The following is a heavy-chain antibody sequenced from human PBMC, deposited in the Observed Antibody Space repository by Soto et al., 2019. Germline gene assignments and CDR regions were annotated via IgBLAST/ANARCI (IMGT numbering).Heavy chain of an antibody. J-gene: IGHJ5*02. CDR3: ARDYFGSASSDWGQGTMVTVSSGKTDRWGVPEYNWFDP. CDR2: IYGSGSA. V-gene: IGHV4-4*07. Sequence: PSETLSLTCTVSGGSISSYYWSWIRQPAGKGLEWIGRIYGSGSASYNPSLKSRVTMSLDTSKNQFSLKLSSVTAADTALYYCARDYFGSASSDWGQGTMVTVSSGKTDRWGVPEYNWFDPWGQGTLVTVSS. D-gene: IGHD3-10*01. CDR1: GGSISSYY.